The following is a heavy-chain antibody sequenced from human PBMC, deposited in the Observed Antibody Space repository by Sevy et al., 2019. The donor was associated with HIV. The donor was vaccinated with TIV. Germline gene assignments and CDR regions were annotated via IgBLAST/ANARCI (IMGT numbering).Heavy chain of an antibody. D-gene: IGHD3-22*01. Sequence: GGSLRLSCAASGFTFSSYSMNWVRQAPGKGLEWISSISSSSSYIYYADSVTGRFTISRDNAKNSLYLQMNSLRAEDTAVYYCARDGYYYDSSGSDYWGQGTLVTVSS. CDR2: ISSSSSYI. CDR3: ARDGYYYDSSGSDY. J-gene: IGHJ4*02. V-gene: IGHV3-21*01. CDR1: GFTFSSYS.